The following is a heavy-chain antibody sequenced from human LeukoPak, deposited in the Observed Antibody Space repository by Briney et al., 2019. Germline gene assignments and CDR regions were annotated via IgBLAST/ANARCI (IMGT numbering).Heavy chain of an antibody. CDR2: IYHSEST. J-gene: IGHJ3*02. CDR1: GGSTSSSNW. D-gene: IGHD6-13*01. V-gene: IGHV4-4*02. Sequence: SGTLSLTCAVSGGSTSSSNWWSWVRQPPGKGLEWIGEIYHSESTNYNPSLKSRVTISVDKSKNQFSLKLSSVTAADTAVYYCARGTRGSSWYTGSAFDIWGQGTMVTVSS. CDR3: ARGTRGSSWYTGSAFDI.